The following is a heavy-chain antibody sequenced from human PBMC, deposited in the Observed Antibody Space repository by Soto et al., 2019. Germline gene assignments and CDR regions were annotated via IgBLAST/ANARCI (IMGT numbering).Heavy chain of an antibody. V-gene: IGHV6-1*01. Sequence: KPSETLSLTCSISGDRVSTNRAAWNWIRQSPSRGLEWLGRTYYRSRWYNDYAVSVKSRITINPDTSKNQFSLQLNSVTPEDTAVYYCARSLPSAVAIDYWGQGTLVTVSS. CDR3: ARSLPSAVAIDY. CDR2: TYYRSRWYN. CDR1: GDRVSTNRAA. D-gene: IGHD6-19*01. J-gene: IGHJ4*02.